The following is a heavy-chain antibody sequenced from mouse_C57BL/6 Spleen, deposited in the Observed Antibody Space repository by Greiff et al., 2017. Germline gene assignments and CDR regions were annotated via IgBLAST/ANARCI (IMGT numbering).Heavy chain of an antibody. Sequence: EVKLMESGGDLVKPGGSLKLSCAASGFTFSSYGMSWVRQTPDKRLAWVATISSGGSYTYYPDSVKGRFTISRDNAKNTLYLQMSSLKSEDTAMYYCARRVEYYYAMDYWGQGTSVTVSS. CDR2: ISSGGSYT. CDR3: ARRVEYYYAMDY. V-gene: IGHV5-6*02. J-gene: IGHJ4*01. CDR1: GFTFSSYG.